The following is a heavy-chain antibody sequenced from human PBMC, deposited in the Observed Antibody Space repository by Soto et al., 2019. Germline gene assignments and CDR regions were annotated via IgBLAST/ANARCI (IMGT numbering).Heavy chain of an antibody. D-gene: IGHD4-17*01. CDR1: EFTIRSDG. Sequence: AGAMILSCASSEFTIRSDGMSWVRQPAGKGLEWVSLVTDNGRSTYYEDSVKGRFTISSDNTKNTQFLQMTSISAENTAEYYWAKEQTTTTAFDHWGQGALVTVSS. J-gene: IGHJ4*02. CDR2: VTDNGRST. CDR3: AKEQTTTTAFDH. V-gene: IGHV3-23*01.